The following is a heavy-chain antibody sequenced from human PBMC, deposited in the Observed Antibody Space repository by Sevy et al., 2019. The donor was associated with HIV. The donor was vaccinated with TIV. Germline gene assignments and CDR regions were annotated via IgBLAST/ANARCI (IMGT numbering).Heavy chain of an antibody. D-gene: IGHD3-3*01. CDR2: MNTDSGHT. Sequence: ASVKVSCKTSGYTFTSHDISWVRQATGQGIEWMGWMNTDSGHTTFTQKFQGRVSITRDTSTGTAYMEMRSLRSEDTAVYYCARGRHDNRKYYEGPAAFDIWGQGTLVTVSS. V-gene: IGHV1-8*03. J-gene: IGHJ3*02. CDR3: ARGRHDNRKYYEGPAAFDI. CDR1: GYTFTSHD.